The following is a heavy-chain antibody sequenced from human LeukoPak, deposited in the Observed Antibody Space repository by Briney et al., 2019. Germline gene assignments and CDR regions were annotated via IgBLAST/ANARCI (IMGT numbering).Heavy chain of an antibody. CDR3: ARVRVLGTAMVKDLGY. CDR1: GYTLTGYY. D-gene: IGHD5-18*01. V-gene: IGHV1-2*02. J-gene: IGHJ4*02. Sequence: ASVKVSCKASGYTLTGYYMHWVRQAPGQGIEWMGWINPNSGGTNYAQKFQGMVTMTRDTSISTAYMEQSRLRSDDTAVYYCARVRVLGTAMVKDLGYWGQGTLVTVSS. CDR2: INPNSGGT.